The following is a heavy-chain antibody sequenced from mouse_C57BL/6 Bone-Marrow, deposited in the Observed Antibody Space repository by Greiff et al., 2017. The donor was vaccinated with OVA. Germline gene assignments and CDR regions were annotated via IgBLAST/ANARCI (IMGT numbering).Heavy chain of an antibody. CDR3: ARSRIFYAMDY. CDR2: INPSSGST. Sequence: QVQLQQSGAELARPGASVKMSCKASGYTFTSYTMHWVKQRPGQGLEWIGYINPSSGSTKYNQKFKDKATLTADKSSSTAYMQLSSLTSEDSAVYYCARSRIFYAMDYWGQGTSVTVSS. J-gene: IGHJ4*01. V-gene: IGHV1-4*01. D-gene: IGHD3-3*01. CDR1: GYTFTSYT.